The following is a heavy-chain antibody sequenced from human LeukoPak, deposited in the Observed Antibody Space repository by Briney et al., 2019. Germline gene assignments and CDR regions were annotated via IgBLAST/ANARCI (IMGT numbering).Heavy chain of an antibody. CDR3: ATSTKYYFYDMDV. D-gene: IGHD5-24*01. Sequence: HPGGSLRLSCTASGFTFGDYAMSWFRQAPGKGLEWVAVTSYDGSNKNYADSVKGRFTISRDNSKHTLYLQMNSLRAEDTAVYYCATSTKYYFYDMDVWGQGTTVIVS. CDR1: GFTFGDYA. CDR2: TSYDGSNK. J-gene: IGHJ6*02. V-gene: IGHV3-30-3*01.